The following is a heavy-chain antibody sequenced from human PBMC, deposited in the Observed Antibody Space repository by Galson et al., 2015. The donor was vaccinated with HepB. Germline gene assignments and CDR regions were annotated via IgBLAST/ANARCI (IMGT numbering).Heavy chain of an antibody. Sequence: SLRLSCAVSGFTLSNYAMNWVRQAPGKGLEWVSALVGSGRTTYYTDSVKGRFTISRDDPKNTLYLQMNSLRAEDTAIYYCARLDNWNYAYWGQGTQVTVSS. CDR3: ARLDNWNYAY. CDR1: GFTLSNYA. D-gene: IGHD1-7*01. V-gene: IGHV3-23*01. CDR2: LVGSGRTT. J-gene: IGHJ4*02.